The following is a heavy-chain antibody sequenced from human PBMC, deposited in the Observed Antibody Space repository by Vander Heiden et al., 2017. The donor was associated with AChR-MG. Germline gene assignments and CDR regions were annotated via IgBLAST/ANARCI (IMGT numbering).Heavy chain of an antibody. CDR2: ISSSGTTI. Sequence: EVQLVESGGGLVQPGGSLRLSCAASGFTFSSYYMNWVRQAPGKGLGWVSYISSSGTTIYDADSVKGRFTISRDNAKNSLYLKMNSLRAEDTAVYYCARRRSGAFDIWGQGTMVTVSS. J-gene: IGHJ3*02. V-gene: IGHV3-48*01. CDR1: GFTFSSYY. CDR3: ARRRSGAFDI.